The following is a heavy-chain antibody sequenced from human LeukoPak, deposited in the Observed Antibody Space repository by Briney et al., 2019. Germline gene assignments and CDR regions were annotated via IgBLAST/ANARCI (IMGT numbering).Heavy chain of an antibody. J-gene: IGHJ2*01. V-gene: IGHV4-61*01. D-gene: IGHD6-19*01. CDR3: ARVLEVSSGQHWYFDL. Sequence: SETLSLTCSVSGGSVSSGISYWSWLRQPPGRGLEWIGIIYCRWCTTYNPSLQSRVTISVDTSKNPSSLRLSSVTASDTAVYYCARVLEVSSGQHWYFDLGGGGTLPPLPS. CDR1: GGSVSSGISY. CDR2: IYCRWCT.